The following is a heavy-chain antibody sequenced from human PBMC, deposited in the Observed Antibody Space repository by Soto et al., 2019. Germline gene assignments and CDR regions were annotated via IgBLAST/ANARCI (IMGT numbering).Heavy chain of an antibody. CDR2: INSNGNTT. CDR3: VFSGSYYNG. V-gene: IGHV3-64D*06. CDR1: GFTFNSYS. D-gene: IGHD3-10*01. J-gene: IGHJ4*02. Sequence: AGSLRLSCAVSGFTFNSYSMNWVRQAPGKGLDYVSAINSNGNTTYYTDSVKGRFTISRDNSKNTVNLQMSSLRVEDTAVYYCVFSGSYYNGWGQGTLVTVSS.